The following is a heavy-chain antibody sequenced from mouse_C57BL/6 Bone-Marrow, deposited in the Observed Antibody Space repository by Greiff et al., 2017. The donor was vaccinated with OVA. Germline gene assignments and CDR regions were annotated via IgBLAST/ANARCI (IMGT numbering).Heavy chain of an antibody. Sequence: QVQLQQSDAELVKPGASVKISCKASGYTFTDYSIHWMKQRPEQGLEWIGYIYPRDGSTKYNQKFKGKATLTVDKSSSTAYMQLNSLTSEDSAVYVCAGSVHYSLDYWGQGTTLTVSS. CDR3: AGSVHYSLDY. CDR2: IYPRDGST. CDR1: GYTFTDYS. V-gene: IGHV1-78*01. D-gene: IGHD1-1*01. J-gene: IGHJ2*01.